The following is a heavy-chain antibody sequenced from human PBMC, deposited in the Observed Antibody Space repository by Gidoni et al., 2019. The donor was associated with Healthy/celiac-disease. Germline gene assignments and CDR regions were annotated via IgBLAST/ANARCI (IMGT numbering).Heavy chain of an antibody. D-gene: IGHD2-2*01. CDR2: ISGSGGST. Sequence: EVQLLESGGGLVQPGGSLSLSCAASGFTFSSYAMSWVRQAPGKGLEWVSAISGSGGSTYYADSVKGRFTISRDNSKNTLYLQMNSLRAEDTAVYYCAKGDCISTSCYGPFDYWGQGTLVTVSS. CDR1: GFTFSSYA. J-gene: IGHJ4*02. CDR3: AKGDCISTSCYGPFDY. V-gene: IGHV3-23*01.